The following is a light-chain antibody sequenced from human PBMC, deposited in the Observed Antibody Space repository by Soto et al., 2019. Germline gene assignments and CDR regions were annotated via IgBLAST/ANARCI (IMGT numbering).Light chain of an antibody. Sequence: QSVLTQPASVSGSPGQSITISCTGTGSDIGSYNYVSWYQHHPGKVPKFIIYDVTNRPSGVSDHFSGSKSGNTASLTISGLQAEDEADYYCNSYTSASTYVFGTGTKVTV. V-gene: IGLV2-14*03. CDR1: GSDIGSYNY. J-gene: IGLJ1*01. CDR3: NSYTSASTYV. CDR2: DVT.